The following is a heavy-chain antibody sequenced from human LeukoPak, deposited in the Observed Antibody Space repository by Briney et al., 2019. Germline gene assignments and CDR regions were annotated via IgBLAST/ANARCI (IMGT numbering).Heavy chain of an antibody. CDR2: ISGSGGST. CDR3: AKDTYYYDSSGYSTD. CDR1: GFTFSSYA. J-gene: IGHJ4*02. V-gene: IGHV3-23*01. Sequence: PGGSLRLSCAASGFTFSSYAMSWARQAPGKGLEWVSAISGSGGSTYYADSVKGRFTISRDNSKNTLYLQMNSLRAEDTAVYYCAKDTYYYDSSGYSTDWGQGTLVTVSS. D-gene: IGHD3-22*01.